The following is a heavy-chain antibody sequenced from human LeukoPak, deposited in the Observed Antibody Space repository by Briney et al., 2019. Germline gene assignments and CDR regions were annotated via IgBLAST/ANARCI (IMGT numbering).Heavy chain of an antibody. Sequence: GGSLRLSCAVSEFTFSSYDMNCVRQAPGKGLEWVSYISSSGTTKHYADSVKGRFSISRDNAKNSLYLQMNSLRVEDTAVYYCARAARKFGDYGEYSYSHYYYMDVWGKGTTVTVSS. CDR1: EFTFSSYD. CDR3: ARAARKFGDYGEYSYSHYYYMDV. V-gene: IGHV3-48*03. CDR2: ISSSGTTK. J-gene: IGHJ6*03. D-gene: IGHD4-17*01.